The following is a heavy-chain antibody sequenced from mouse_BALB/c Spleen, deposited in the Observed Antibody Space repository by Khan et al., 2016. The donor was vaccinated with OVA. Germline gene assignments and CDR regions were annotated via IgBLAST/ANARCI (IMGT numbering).Heavy chain of an antibody. J-gene: IGHJ3*01. CDR1: GFTFSTYG. D-gene: IGHD1-1*02. CDR2: ISSGGSYT. V-gene: IGHV5-6*01. CDR3: ESLAYYYDGEGFAY. Sequence: QLKESGGDLVKPEGSLKLPCAAPGFTFSTYGMSWVRQTPDKRLEWVATISSGGSYTYYPDSVQGRFTIPRDNAKNTLYLQMSSLKSEDTAMFYCESLAYYYDGEGFAYWGQGTLVTVSA.